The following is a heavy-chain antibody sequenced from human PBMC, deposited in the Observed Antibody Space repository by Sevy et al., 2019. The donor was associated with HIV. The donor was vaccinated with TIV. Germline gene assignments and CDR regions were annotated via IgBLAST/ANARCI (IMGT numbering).Heavy chain of an antibody. J-gene: IGHJ4*02. CDR3: VKAPGANSGYDFYFDY. CDR2: ISIDGCKM. D-gene: IGHD5-12*01. CDR1: GFTFSTYD. V-gene: IGHV3-30*18. Sequence: GGSLRLSCAASGFTFSTYDMHWVRQAPGKGLEWVADISIDGCKMYYSDSVKGRFTISRDNSKNTLYLQMNSLRSEDTAMYYCVKAPGANSGYDFYFDYWGPGTLVTVSS.